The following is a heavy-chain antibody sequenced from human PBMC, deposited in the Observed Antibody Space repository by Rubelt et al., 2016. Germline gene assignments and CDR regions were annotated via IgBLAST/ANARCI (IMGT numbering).Heavy chain of an antibody. CDR3: ASQGYSSGWSAEYFQH. CDR2: INHSGST. V-gene: IGHV4-34*01. D-gene: IGHD6-19*01. J-gene: IGHJ1*01. Sequence: QVQLQQWGAGLLKPSETLSLTCAVYGGSFSGYYWSWIRQPPGKGLEWIGEINHSGSTNYNPSLKSRVTISVDTSKNQFSLKLSVVTAADTAVYYCASQGYSSGWSAEYFQHWGQGTLVTVSS. CDR1: GGSFSGYY.